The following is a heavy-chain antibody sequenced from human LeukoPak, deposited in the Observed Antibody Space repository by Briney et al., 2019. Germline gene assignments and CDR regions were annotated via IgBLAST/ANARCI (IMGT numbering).Heavy chain of an antibody. CDR1: GGTFSSYA. V-gene: IGHV1-69*01. CDR3: ARSRREYQLGIYYFDY. CDR2: IIPIFGTA. Sequence: SVKVSCKASGGTFSSYAISWVRQAPGQGLEWMGGIIPIFGTANYAQKFQGRVTITADESTSTAYMELSSLRSEDTAVYYCARSRREYQLGIYYFDYWGQGTLVTVSS. D-gene: IGHD2-2*01. J-gene: IGHJ4*02.